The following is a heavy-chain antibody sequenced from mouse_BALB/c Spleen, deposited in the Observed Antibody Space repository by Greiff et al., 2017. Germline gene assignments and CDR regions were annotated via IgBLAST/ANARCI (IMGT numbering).Heavy chain of an antibody. Sequence: EVMLVESGGGLVKPGGSLKLSCAASGFTFSDYYMYWVRQTPEKRLEWVATISDGGSYTYYPDSVKGRFTISRDNAKNNLYLQMSSLKSEDTAMYDCARESYYRYAWLADWGQGTVVTVSA. D-gene: IGHD2-14*01. CDR1: GFTFSDYY. V-gene: IGHV5-4*02. J-gene: IGHJ3*01. CDR2: ISDGGSYT. CDR3: ARESYYRYAWLAD.